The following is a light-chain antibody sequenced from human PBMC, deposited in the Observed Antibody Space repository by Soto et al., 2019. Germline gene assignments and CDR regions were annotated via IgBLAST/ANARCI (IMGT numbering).Light chain of an antibody. J-gene: IGKJ5*01. V-gene: IGKV3-20*01. CDR1: KSVSNY. Sequence: EVVLTQSPGTLSLSPGERATLACRASKSVSNYLAWYQQKPGQAPRLLIYGASTRASGVPVRFSGSGSGTDFTLTISRLEPEDFAVYFCQQYSSSPPITFGQGTRLEIK. CDR3: QQYSSSPPIT. CDR2: GAS.